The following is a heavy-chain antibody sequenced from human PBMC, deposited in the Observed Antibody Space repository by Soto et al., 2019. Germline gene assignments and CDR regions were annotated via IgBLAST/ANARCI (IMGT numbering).Heavy chain of an antibody. J-gene: IGHJ5*02. CDR3: ARVVVATYSSTFDP. CDR1: SDSISSSNW. CDR2: IYHTGST. Sequence: QVQLQESGPGLVKPSGTLSLTCGVSSDSISSSNWWTWVRQPPGKGLEWIGEIYHTGSTNYNPSLKSRVTISVGKSTNQLSLKLSSVTAADTAVYYCARVVVATYSSTFDPWGQGTLVTVSS. D-gene: IGHD6-13*01. V-gene: IGHV4-4*02.